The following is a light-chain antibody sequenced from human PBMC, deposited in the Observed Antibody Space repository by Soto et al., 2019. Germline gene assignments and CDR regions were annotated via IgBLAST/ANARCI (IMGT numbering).Light chain of an antibody. V-gene: IGKV3-11*01. CDR2: DAS. Sequence: EIVLTQSPATLSLSPGERATLSCRASQSVGKFLAWYQQKPGQAPRLLIYDASNRATGIPARFSGSGSGTAFTLTISSLEPEDFAVYSCQQRGNWPPLFTFGPGTMVDIK. CDR1: QSVGKF. J-gene: IGKJ3*01. CDR3: QQRGNWPPLFT.